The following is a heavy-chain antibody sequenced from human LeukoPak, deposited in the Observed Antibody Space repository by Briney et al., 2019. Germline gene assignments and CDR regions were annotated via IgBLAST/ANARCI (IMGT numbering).Heavy chain of an antibody. CDR2: IYWDDDR. CDR3: AHSPIYCSSTSCYGYYFDY. Sequence: ESGPTLVNPTQTLTLTYTFSGFSLSTSGVGVGWIRQPPGKALEWLALIYWDDDRRYSPSLKSRLTITKDTSKNQVVLTMTNMDPVDTATYYCAHSPIYCSSTSCYGYYFDYWGQGTLVTVSS. V-gene: IGHV2-5*02. J-gene: IGHJ4*02. D-gene: IGHD2-2*01. CDR1: GFSLSTSGVG.